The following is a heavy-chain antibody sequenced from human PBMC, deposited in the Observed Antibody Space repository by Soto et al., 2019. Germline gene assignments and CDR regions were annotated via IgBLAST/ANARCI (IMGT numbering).Heavy chain of an antibody. CDR2: INPSGGST. CDR3: ARDLRAARPGDGMDV. J-gene: IGHJ6*02. V-gene: IGHV1-46*01. CDR1: GYTFTSYY. Sequence: QVQLVQSGAEVKKPGASVKVSCKASGYTFTSYYMHWVRQAPGQGLEWMGIINPSGGSTSYAQKFQGRVTMTRDTSTSTVYMELSRLRSEDTAVYYCARDLRAARPGDGMDVWGQGTTVTVSS. D-gene: IGHD6-6*01.